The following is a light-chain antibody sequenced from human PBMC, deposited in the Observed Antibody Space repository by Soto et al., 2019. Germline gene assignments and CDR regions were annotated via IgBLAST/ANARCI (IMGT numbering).Light chain of an antibody. CDR3: MQALQTPYT. V-gene: IGKV2-28*01. CDR1: QRLLHSNGNTF. Sequence: EIVMTQSPPSLTVTPGEPASISCRSSQRLLHSNGNTFLDWYVQKPGQSAQLLIYLGSNRASGVPDRVSGSEAGTDFTLKISRVEAEDVGVYYCMQALQTPYTFGQGTKLEIK. J-gene: IGKJ2*01. CDR2: LGS.